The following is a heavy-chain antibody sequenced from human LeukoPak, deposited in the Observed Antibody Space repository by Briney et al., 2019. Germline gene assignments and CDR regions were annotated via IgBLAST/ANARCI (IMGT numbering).Heavy chain of an antibody. CDR2: IRNEANGGTA. Sequence: GGSLRLSCAASGFTFSSYSMNWVRQAPGKGLEWVGFIRNEANGGTADYAASVRGRFTISRDDSKTIAYLQMNSLRTDDTAVYYCSRAYSTGWLGINDYWGQGALVTVSS. D-gene: IGHD6-19*01. J-gene: IGHJ4*02. V-gene: IGHV3-71*01. CDR1: GFTFSSYS. CDR3: SRAYSTGWLGINDY.